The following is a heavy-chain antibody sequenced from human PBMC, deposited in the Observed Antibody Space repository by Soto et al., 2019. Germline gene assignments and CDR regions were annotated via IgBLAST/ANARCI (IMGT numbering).Heavy chain of an antibody. J-gene: IGHJ4*02. CDR3: ARESSSSCHDY. V-gene: IGHV1-18*01. Sequence: QVQLVQSGAEVKKPGASVKVSCKASGYTFTSYGISWVRQAPGQGLEWMGWISAYNGNTNYAQKLQGRVTMTTDTSTSTADMELRSLRYDDTAGYYCARESSSSCHDYWCQGTLVTVSS. CDR1: GYTFTSYG. D-gene: IGHD6-13*01. CDR2: ISAYNGNT.